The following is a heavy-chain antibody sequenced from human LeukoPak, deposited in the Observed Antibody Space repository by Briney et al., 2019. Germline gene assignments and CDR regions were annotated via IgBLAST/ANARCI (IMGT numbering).Heavy chain of an antibody. CDR2: IRYDGSNK. CDR1: GFTFSSYG. J-gene: IGHJ4*02. Sequence: GRSLRLSCAASGFTFSSYGTDWVRQAPGKGLGWVAFIRYDGSNKYYEDSVKGRFSISRDNSKNTLYLQMNSVIAEDPAVYYGAKGMYGSGSPVDYWGQGTLVTVSS. V-gene: IGHV3-30*02. D-gene: IGHD3-10*01. CDR3: AKGMYGSGSPVDY.